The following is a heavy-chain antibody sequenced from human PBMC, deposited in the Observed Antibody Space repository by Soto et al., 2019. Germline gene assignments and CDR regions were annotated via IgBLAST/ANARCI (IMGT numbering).Heavy chain of an antibody. D-gene: IGHD5-18*01. CDR3: ARQQRGIHTHHAFDI. CDR2: IYPGDSDS. Sequence: GGSLKISCKGFGYSFTSYWFGWVRQMPGKGLELVGIIYPGDSDSRYSPSFQGQVTISADKSISTAYLQWSSLKASDTAIYYCARQQRGIHTHHAFDIWGQGTMVTVSS. CDR1: GYSFTSYW. J-gene: IGHJ3*02. V-gene: IGHV5-51*01.